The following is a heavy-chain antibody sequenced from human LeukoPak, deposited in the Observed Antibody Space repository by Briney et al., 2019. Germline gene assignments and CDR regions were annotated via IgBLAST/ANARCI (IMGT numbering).Heavy chain of an antibody. J-gene: IGHJ4*02. CDR3: ARDRPYTGGWRGFDY. V-gene: IGHV1-69*13. D-gene: IGHD6-19*01. Sequence: SVTVSCKASGGTFIMYAISWVRQAPGQGLEWMGGIIPMFGIANYAQKFRGRVTITADESTSTAYMELSSLRSEDTAVYYCARDRPYTGGWRGFDYWGQGTLVTVSS. CDR1: GGTFIMYA. CDR2: IIPMFGIA.